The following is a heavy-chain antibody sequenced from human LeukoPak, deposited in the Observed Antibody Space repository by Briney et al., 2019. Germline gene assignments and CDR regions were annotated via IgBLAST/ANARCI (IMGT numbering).Heavy chain of an antibody. Sequence: GASAKVSCKASGYTFTSYDINWVRQATGQGLEWMGWMNPNSGNTGYAQKFQGRVTMTRNTSISTAYMELSSLRSEDTAVYYCARSSAFRYYYGMDVWGQGTTVTVSS. V-gene: IGHV1-8*01. CDR2: MNPNSGNT. CDR3: ARSSAFRYYYGMDV. CDR1: GYTFTSYD. D-gene: IGHD2-2*01. J-gene: IGHJ6*02.